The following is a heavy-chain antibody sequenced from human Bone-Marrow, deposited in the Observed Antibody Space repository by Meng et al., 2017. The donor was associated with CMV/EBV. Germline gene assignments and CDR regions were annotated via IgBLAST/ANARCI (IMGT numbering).Heavy chain of an antibody. CDR2: IKSKTDGGTT. Sequence: GGSLRLSCAASGFTFSNAWMSWVRQAPGKGLEWVGRIKSKTDGGTTDYAAPVKGRFTISRDDLKSTLYLQMNSLKTEDTAVYYCTPTATGIEVAGHTGYWGQGTLVTVSS. D-gene: IGHD6-19*01. V-gene: IGHV3-15*01. CDR3: TPTATGIEVAGHTGY. J-gene: IGHJ4*02. CDR1: GFTFSNAW.